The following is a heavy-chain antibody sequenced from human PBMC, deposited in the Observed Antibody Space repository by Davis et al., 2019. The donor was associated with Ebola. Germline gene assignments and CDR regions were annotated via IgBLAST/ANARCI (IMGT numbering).Heavy chain of an antibody. CDR1: GDSVSSNSAT. CDR3: ARALGRDCSSSSCLQDV. V-gene: IGHV6-1*01. CDR2: TYYRSKWYN. J-gene: IGHJ6*02. D-gene: IGHD2-15*01. Sequence: HSQTLSLTCAISGDSVSSNSATWNWIRQSPSRGLEWLGRTYYRSKWYNDYTVSVKSRITINPDTSKNHFSLQLNSVTPEDTAVYYCARALGRDCSSSSCLQDVWGQGTTVTVSS.